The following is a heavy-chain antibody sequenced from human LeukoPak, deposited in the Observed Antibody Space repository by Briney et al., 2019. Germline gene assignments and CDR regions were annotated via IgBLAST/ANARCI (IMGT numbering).Heavy chain of an antibody. CDR2: VSYDGSNK. D-gene: IGHD3-3*01. Sequence: PGGSLRLSCAASGFTFSSYAMHWVRQAPGKGLEWVAVVSYDGSNKHYADSVKGRFTISRDNSKNTLYLQMNSLRAEDTAVYYCARDFGTYYDFWSGSSTFDYWGQGTLVTVSS. CDR3: ARDFGTYYDFWSGSSTFDY. V-gene: IGHV3-30-3*01. CDR1: GFTFSSYA. J-gene: IGHJ4*02.